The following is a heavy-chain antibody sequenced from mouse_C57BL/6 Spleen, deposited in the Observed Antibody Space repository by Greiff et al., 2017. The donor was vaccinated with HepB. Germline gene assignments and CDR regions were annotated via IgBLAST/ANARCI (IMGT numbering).Heavy chain of an antibody. CDR3: ARYGNYGGFDY. CDR2: IDPSDSET. CDR1: GYTFTSYW. V-gene: IGHV1-52*01. Sequence: VQLQQPGAELVRPGSSVKLSCKASGYTFTSYWMHWVKQRPIQGLEWIGNIDPSDSETHYNQKFKDKATLTADKSSSTAYMQLSSLTSEDSAVYYCARYGNYGGFDYWGQGTTLTVSS. J-gene: IGHJ2*01. D-gene: IGHD2-1*01.